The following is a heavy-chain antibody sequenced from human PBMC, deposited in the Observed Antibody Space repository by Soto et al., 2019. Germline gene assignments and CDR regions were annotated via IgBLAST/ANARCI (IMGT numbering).Heavy chain of an antibody. J-gene: IGHJ5*01. CDR1: GFTFRSYW. CDR3: AREEGATVANNWFDS. Sequence: EVQVVESGGGLVQPGGSLRVSCVGSGFTFRSYWMSWVRQAPGKGLEWVANIRPDGSEKYYVDSVKGRFTISRDNAKNSLYLQMSSLRAEDTAVYYRAREEGATVANNWFDSWGQGALVTVSS. V-gene: IGHV3-7*03. D-gene: IGHD4-17*01. CDR2: IRPDGSEK.